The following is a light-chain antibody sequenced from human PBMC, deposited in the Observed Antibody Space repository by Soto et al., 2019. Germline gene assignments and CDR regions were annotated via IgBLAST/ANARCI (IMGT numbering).Light chain of an antibody. V-gene: IGKV3-11*01. CDR1: QSVRSN. CDR2: DAS. Sequence: EVVLTQSTATLSLSPGERATLSCRASQSVRSNLAWYQHKPGQPPRLLIYDASNRATGIPGRFSGSGSGTDFTLTISNLEPEDFAVYYCQQRDTWPWTFGQGAKVEIK. CDR3: QQRDTWPWT. J-gene: IGKJ1*01.